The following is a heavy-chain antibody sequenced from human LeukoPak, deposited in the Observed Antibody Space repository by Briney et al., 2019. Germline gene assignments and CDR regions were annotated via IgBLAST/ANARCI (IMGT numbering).Heavy chain of an antibody. J-gene: IGHJ4*02. CDR2: INQDGNEK. D-gene: IGHD1-26*01. V-gene: IGHV3-7*01. CDR3: ARAKIVGATVLDF. CDR1: GFSFSRYW. Sequence: TGGSLRLSCAASGFSFSRYWMSWVRQAPGKGLEWVANINQDGNEKYYVDSVKGRFTISRDNAKNSLYLQMNGLRAEDTAVYYCARAKIVGATVLDFWGQGTLVTVSS.